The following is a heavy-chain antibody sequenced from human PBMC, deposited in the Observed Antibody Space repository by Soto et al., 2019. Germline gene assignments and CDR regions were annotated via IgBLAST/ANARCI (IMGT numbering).Heavy chain of an antibody. D-gene: IGHD3-10*01. Sequence: ASVKVSCKASGYTFTNYGISWVRQAPGQGLEWMGWINVYNGNTKYAQKVQGRVTMTTDTSTSTAYMELRSLRSDDTAVYYCARGVGSGSYYNQYNWYDPWGQGTLVTVSS. CDR3: ARGVGSGSYYNQYNWYDP. CDR1: GYTFTNYG. J-gene: IGHJ5*02. CDR2: INVYNGNT. V-gene: IGHV1-18*01.